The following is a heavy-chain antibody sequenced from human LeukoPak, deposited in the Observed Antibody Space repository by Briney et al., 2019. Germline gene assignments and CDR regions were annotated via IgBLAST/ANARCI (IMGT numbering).Heavy chain of an antibody. V-gene: IGHV3-23*01. J-gene: IGHJ4*02. CDR2: ISGSGGST. CDR1: GFTFSSYA. D-gene: IGHD2-15*01. Sequence: GGSLRLSCAASGFTFSSYAMSWVRQAPGKGLEWVSAISGSGGSTYYADSVKGRFTISRDNSKNTLYLQMNSLRAADTAVYYCAKALLVSVVVVAANDYWGQGTLVTVSS. CDR3: AKALLVSVVVVAANDY.